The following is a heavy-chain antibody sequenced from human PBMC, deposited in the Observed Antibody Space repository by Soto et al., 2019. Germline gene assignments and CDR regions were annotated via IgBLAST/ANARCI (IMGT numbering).Heavy chain of an antibody. CDR1: GGSFGGYY. Sequence: PSETLSLTCAVYGGSFGGYYWSWIRQPPGKGLEWIGEINHSGSTNYNPSLKSRVTISVDTSKNQFSLKLSSVTAADTAVYHCARGRYSSGYYPPNFDYWGQGTLVTVSS. D-gene: IGHD3-22*01. CDR2: INHSGST. V-gene: IGHV4-34*01. J-gene: IGHJ4*02. CDR3: ARGRYSSGYYPPNFDY.